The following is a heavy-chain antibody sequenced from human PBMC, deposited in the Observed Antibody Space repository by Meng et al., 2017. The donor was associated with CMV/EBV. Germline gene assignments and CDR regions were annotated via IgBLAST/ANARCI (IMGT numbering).Heavy chain of an antibody. J-gene: IGHJ4*02. V-gene: IGHV1-46*01. D-gene: IGHD5-18*01. Sequence: QVQWGQSGAKVKKPGASGKVSCKASGSAYTIYYMHWVRQAPGQGLEWMGIINPSGGSTSYAQKFQGRVTMTRDTATSTVYMELSSLRSEDTAVYYCARDKIQLWPTVGYFDYWGQGTLVTVSS. CDR1: GSAYTIYY. CDR2: INPSGGST. CDR3: ARDKIQLWPTVGYFDY.